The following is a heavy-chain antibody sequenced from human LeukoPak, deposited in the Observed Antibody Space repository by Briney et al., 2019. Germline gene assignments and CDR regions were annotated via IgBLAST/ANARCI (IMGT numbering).Heavy chain of an antibody. Sequence: GGSLRLSCAASGFTFSSYAMSWVRQAPGKGLEWVSAISGSGGSTYYADSVKGRFTISRDNSKNTLYLQMNSLRAKDTAVYYCAKDFIVVVVAGGFDYWGQGTLVTVSS. D-gene: IGHD2-15*01. CDR1: GFTFSSYA. CDR3: AKDFIVVVVAGGFDY. CDR2: ISGSGGST. V-gene: IGHV3-23*01. J-gene: IGHJ4*02.